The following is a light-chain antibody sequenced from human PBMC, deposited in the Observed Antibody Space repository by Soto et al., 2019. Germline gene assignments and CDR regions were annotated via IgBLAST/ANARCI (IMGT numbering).Light chain of an antibody. J-gene: IGLJ1*01. V-gene: IGLV1-47*01. Sequence: QSVLTQPPSASGAPGQRVTISCSGSISNIGSNLVYWHQQLPGTAPKLLIFRNNQPPSGVPDRFSDSTSATSASLAISGLRSEDEADYYCAAWDDSLSVYVFGTGTKVTVL. CDR3: AAWDDSLSVYV. CDR2: RNN. CDR1: ISNIGSNL.